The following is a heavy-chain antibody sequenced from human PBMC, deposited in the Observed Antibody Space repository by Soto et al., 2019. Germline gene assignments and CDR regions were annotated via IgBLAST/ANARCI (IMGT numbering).Heavy chain of an antibody. J-gene: IGHJ2*01. V-gene: IGHV3-9*01. Sequence: EKGLEWVSGISWNSGSIGYADSVKGRFTISRDNAKHSLYLQMNSLRAEDTALYYCSFFFQAEDGIRGVRSVSAFLLNRSSDL. CDR2: ISWNSGSI. D-gene: IGHD3-10*02. CDR3: SFFFQAEDGIRGVRSVSAFLLNRSSDL.